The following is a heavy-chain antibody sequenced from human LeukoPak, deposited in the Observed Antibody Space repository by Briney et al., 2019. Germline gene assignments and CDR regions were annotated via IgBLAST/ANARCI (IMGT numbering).Heavy chain of an antibody. Sequence: SVKVSCKASGGTFSSYAISWVRQAPGQGLEWMGGIIPIFGTANYAQKFQGRVTITADESTSTAYMELSSLRSEDTAVYYCASARDPYYYDSSGYGYFDYWGQGTLVTVSS. CDR2: IIPIFGTA. CDR1: GGTFSSYA. CDR3: ASARDPYYYDSSGYGYFDY. V-gene: IGHV1-69*13. D-gene: IGHD3-22*01. J-gene: IGHJ4*02.